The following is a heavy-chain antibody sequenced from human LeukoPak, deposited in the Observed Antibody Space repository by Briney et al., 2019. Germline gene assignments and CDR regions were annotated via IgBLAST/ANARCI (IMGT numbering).Heavy chain of an antibody. J-gene: IGHJ3*02. CDR2: VYTSGNT. D-gene: IGHD3-22*01. CDR1: GGSLSSYY. V-gene: IGHV4-4*07. CDR3: ARVMYYYDSSGYYSTDAFDI. Sequence: PSETLSLTCTVSGGSLSSYYWSWIWQPAGKGLEWIGRVYTSGNTNYNPSLKSRVIMSVDKSKNQFSLKLSSVTAADTAVYYCARVMYYYDSSGYYSTDAFDIWGQGTMVTVSS.